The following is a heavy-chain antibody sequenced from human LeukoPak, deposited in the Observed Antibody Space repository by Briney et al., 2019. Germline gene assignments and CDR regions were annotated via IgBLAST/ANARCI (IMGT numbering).Heavy chain of an antibody. CDR2: ISSSGSTI. D-gene: IGHD3-9*01. Sequence: PGGSLRLSCAASGYMFSDYYMSWIRQAPGKGLEWVSYISSSGSTIYYADSVKGRFTISRDNAKNSLYLQMNSLRAEDTAVYYCAREGRSGYYDILTGYPREYYFDYWGQGTLVTVSS. V-gene: IGHV3-11*01. CDR3: AREGRSGYYDILTGYPREYYFDY. J-gene: IGHJ4*02. CDR1: GYMFSDYY.